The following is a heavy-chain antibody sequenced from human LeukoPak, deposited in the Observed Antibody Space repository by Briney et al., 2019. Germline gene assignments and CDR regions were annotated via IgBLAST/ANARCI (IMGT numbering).Heavy chain of an antibody. J-gene: IGHJ5*02. Sequence: ASVKVSCKASGYTFTGYYMHWVRQAPGQGLEWMGWINPNSGGTNYAQKFQGRVTMTRDTSISTAYMELSRLRSDDTAVYYCARDSLDFWSGYYLGSGDWFDPWGQGTLVTVSS. D-gene: IGHD3-3*01. V-gene: IGHV1-2*02. CDR1: GYTFTGYY. CDR3: ARDSLDFWSGYYLGSGDWFDP. CDR2: INPNSGGT.